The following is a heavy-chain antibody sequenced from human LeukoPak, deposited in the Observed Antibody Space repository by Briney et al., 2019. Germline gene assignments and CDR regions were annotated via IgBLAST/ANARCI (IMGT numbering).Heavy chain of an antibody. CDR3: ARGGSKKSIAAPAFSGSYYPFDY. D-gene: IGHD1-26*01. CDR2: ITPIFGTA. V-gene: IGHV1-69*05. CDR1: GGTFSSYA. Sequence: SVKVSCKASGGTFSSYAISWVRQAPGQGLEWMGGITPIFGTANYAQKFQGRVTITTDESTSTAYMELSSLRFEDTAVYYCARGGSKKSIAAPAFSGSYYPFDYWGQGTLVTVSS. J-gene: IGHJ4*02.